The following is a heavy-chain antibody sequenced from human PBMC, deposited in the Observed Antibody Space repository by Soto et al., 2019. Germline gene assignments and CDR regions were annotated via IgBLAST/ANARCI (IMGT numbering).Heavy chain of an antibody. V-gene: IGHV1-8*01. D-gene: IGHD1-20*01. CDR2: MSPNTGTI. CDR1: GYTFTSYD. J-gene: IGHJ3*02. Sequence: ASVKVSCKASGYTFTSYDINWVRQATGQGPEWMGWMSPNTGTIVYAQKFQGRVTMTRNTSTSTAYVTLSSLRSEDTAVYYCARDRPGIKTYEAFDIWGQGTTVTVSS. CDR3: ARDRPGIKTYEAFDI.